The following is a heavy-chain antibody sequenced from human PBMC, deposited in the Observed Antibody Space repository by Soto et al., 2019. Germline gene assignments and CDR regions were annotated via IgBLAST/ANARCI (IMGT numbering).Heavy chain of an antibody. D-gene: IGHD3-9*01. V-gene: IGHV4-4*07. CDR2: IYTSGST. J-gene: IGHJ4*02. Sequence: SETLSLTCTVSGGSISSYYWSWIRQPAGKGLEWIGRIYTSGSTNYNPSLKSRVTMSVDTSKNQFSLRLSSVTAADTAVYYCARDGIAYYDILTGYYSAYYFDYWGQGTLVTVS. CDR1: GGSISSYY. CDR3: ARDGIAYYDILTGYYSAYYFDY.